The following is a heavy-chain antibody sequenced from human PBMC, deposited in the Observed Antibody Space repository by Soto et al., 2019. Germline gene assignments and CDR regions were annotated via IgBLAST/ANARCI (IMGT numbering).Heavy chain of an antibody. Sequence: QVQLVESGGGVVQPGRSLRLSCAASGFTFSSYGMHWVRQAPGKGLEWVAVIWYDGSNKYYADSVKGRFTISRDNSKNTLYLQMNSLRAEDTAVYYCARDQAPNGMDVWGQGTTVTVSS. V-gene: IGHV3-33*01. CDR1: GFTFSSYG. CDR2: IWYDGSNK. J-gene: IGHJ6*02. CDR3: ARDQAPNGMDV.